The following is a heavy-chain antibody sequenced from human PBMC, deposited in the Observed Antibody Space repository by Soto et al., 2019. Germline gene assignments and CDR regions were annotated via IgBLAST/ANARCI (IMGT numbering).Heavy chain of an antibody. V-gene: IGHV5-51*01. Sequence: GESLKISCKGIGYRFSTYWIAWVRQMPGKGLEWMGTIFPDDSETRYSPTFQGQVTISADKSISTAYLQWRSLKASDSAIYYCGRFQYSVSHYLVFWGQGTRVTVSS. CDR3: GRFQYSVSHYLVF. D-gene: IGHD5-18*01. CDR2: IFPDDSET. CDR1: GYRFSTYW. J-gene: IGHJ4*02.